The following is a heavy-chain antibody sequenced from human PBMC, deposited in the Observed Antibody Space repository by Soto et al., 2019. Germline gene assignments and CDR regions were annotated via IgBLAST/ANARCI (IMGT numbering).Heavy chain of an antibody. CDR2: ISGSGSTI. D-gene: IGHD4-17*01. Sequence: QVELVESGGGLVKPGGSLRLSCAASGFTFSDYYMTWIRQAPGKGLEWISYISGSGSTIYYADSVKGRFTISRDNAXTXXYLQMNSRRAEDTALYYCARVRGYGDDWAYYGMDVWGQGTTVTVSS. J-gene: IGHJ6*02. V-gene: IGHV3-11*01. CDR1: GFTFSDYY. CDR3: ARVRGYGDDWAYYGMDV.